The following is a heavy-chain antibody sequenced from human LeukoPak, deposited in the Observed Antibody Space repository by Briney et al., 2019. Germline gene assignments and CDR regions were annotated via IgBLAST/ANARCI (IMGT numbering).Heavy chain of an antibody. J-gene: IGHJ4*02. Sequence: GGSLRLSCAASGFTFSSYGMSWVRQAPGKGLEWVANIKQDGSEKYYADSVKGRFTISRDNAKNSLYMQMNSLRTEDTAVYYCARDLRYYDFWSGSPFDYWGQGTLVTVSS. D-gene: IGHD3-3*01. CDR3: ARDLRYYDFWSGSPFDY. CDR1: GFTFSSYG. CDR2: IKQDGSEK. V-gene: IGHV3-7*01.